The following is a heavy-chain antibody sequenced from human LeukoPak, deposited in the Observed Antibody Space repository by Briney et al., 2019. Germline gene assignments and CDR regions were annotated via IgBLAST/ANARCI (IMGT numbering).Heavy chain of an antibody. Sequence: PGGSLRLSCAASGFTFSSYAMHWVRQAPGKGLEWVAVISYDGSNKYYADSVKGRFTISRDNSKNTLYLQMNSLRAEDTAVYYCARESWELLSPPSDYWGQGTLVTVSS. CDR1: GFTFSSYA. CDR3: ARESWELLSPPSDY. V-gene: IGHV3-30-3*01. D-gene: IGHD1-26*01. J-gene: IGHJ4*02. CDR2: ISYDGSNK.